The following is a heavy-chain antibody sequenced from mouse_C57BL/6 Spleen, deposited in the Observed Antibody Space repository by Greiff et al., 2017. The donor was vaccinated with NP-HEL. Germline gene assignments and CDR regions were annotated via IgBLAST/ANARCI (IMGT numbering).Heavy chain of an antibody. Sequence: VQLQQSGPELVKPGASVKIPCKASGYTFTDYNMDWVKQSHGKSLEWIGDINPNNGGTIYNQKCKGKATLTEDKSSSTAYMELRRLTYEDTEVYYCGLRDYYSMCYAMDYWGQGTSVTVSS. CDR2: INPNNGGT. CDR1: GYTFTDYN. V-gene: IGHV1-18*01. CDR3: GLRDYYSMCYAMDY. D-gene: IGHD2-5*01. J-gene: IGHJ4*01.